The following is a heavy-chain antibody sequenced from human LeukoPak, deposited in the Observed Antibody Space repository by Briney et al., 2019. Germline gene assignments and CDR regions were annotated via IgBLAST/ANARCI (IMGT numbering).Heavy chain of an antibody. CDR3: ASSKSGSYLNYFDY. V-gene: IGHV1-69*13. Sequence: SVKISSKTSGGTFSRYAISWVRLAPGQGLEWMGGIIPIFGTANTSQKFQGRVTITADDSTSTAYMELSSLRSEDTAVYYCASSKSGSYLNYFDYWGQGTLVTVSS. J-gene: IGHJ4*02. CDR1: GGTFSRYA. D-gene: IGHD1-26*01. CDR2: IIPIFGTA.